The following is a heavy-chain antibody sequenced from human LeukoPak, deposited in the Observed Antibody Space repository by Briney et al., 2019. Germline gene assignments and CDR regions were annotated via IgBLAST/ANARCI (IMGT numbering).Heavy chain of an antibody. V-gene: IGHV3-23*01. CDR1: GFTFSSYA. CDR3: AKASWVSNGDVVL. Sequence: GGSLRLSCAAPGFTFSSYAMSWVRQAPGKGLEWVSSLRGDGSTFYADSVKGRFTLSRDESRNTVYFQLNSLRVEDTAVYYCAKASWVSNGDVVLWGQGTLVTVFS. D-gene: IGHD2-15*01. J-gene: IGHJ4*02. CDR2: LRGDGST.